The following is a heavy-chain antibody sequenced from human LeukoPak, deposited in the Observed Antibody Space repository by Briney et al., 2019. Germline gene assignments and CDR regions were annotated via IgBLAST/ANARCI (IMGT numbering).Heavy chain of an antibody. Sequence: PGGSLRLSCAPSGFTFSTYGMHWVRQAPGKGLEWVAVISYDGSNKYFADSVRGRFTISRDNPKNTLYLQMNSLRAEDTAVYYCASRLPDTAMVHWGQGTLVTVSS. CDR2: ISYDGSNK. J-gene: IGHJ4*02. D-gene: IGHD5-18*01. CDR1: GFTFSTYG. CDR3: ASRLPDTAMVH. V-gene: IGHV3-30*03.